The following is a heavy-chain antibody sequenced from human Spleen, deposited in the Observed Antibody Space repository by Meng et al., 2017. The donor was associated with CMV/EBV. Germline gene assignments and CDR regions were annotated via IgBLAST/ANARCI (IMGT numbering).Heavy chain of an antibody. D-gene: IGHD3-16*01. V-gene: IGHV3-23*03. Sequence: GESLKISCAASGFTFSSYAMNWVRQAPGKGLEWVSLIYNDGSSAYYTDSVKGRFTISRDNSKNTLYLQMNSLRVEDTAVYYCAKMIDVWGQGTTVTVSS. CDR2: IYNDGSSA. CDR1: GFTFSSYA. J-gene: IGHJ6*02. CDR3: AKMIDV.